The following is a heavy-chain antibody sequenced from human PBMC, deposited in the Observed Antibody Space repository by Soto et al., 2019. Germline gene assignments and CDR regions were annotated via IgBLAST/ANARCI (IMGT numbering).Heavy chain of an antibody. J-gene: IGHJ4*02. CDR1: GFTFSSHP. D-gene: IGHD3-22*01. CDR2: ISSDGTNK. Sequence: QVQLVESGGGVVQPGRSLRLSCAASGFTFSSHPMHWVRQAPGKGLEWLAVISSDGTNKNYADSVKGRFTISRDNSENTLFLQVNSLTSEDSAVYFCARNYYEDYWGQGTLVTVSS. V-gene: IGHV3-30-3*01. CDR3: ARNYYEDY.